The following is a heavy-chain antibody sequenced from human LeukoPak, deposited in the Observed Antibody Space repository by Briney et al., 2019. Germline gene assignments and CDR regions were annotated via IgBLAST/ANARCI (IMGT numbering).Heavy chain of an antibody. D-gene: IGHD3-16*02. Sequence: PGGSLRLSCAASGFTFSSYAMSWVRQAPGKGLEWVSAISGSGGSTYYADSVKGRFTISRDNSKNTLYLQMNSLRAEDTAVYYCAKVMITFGGVIGIFDYWGQGTLVTVSS. CDR2: ISGSGGST. J-gene: IGHJ4*02. CDR3: AKVMITFGGVIGIFDY. CDR1: GFTFSSYA. V-gene: IGHV3-23*01.